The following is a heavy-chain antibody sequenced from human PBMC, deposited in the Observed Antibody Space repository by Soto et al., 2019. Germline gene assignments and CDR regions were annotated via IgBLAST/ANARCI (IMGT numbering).Heavy chain of an antibody. CDR3: ARESFSFGELLAVSSGWLSYGLDV. Sequence: SETLSLTCTVSGGSISSGDSYWNWLRQRPGKGLEWIGYIYFSGTTYYNPSLKSRVGLSMDRSKNQFSMKLRSMTAADTDVYYCARESFSFGELLAVSSGWLSYGLDVWGQGTTVTVSS. J-gene: IGHJ6*02. V-gene: IGHV4-30-4*01. CDR1: GGSISSGDSY. D-gene: IGHD3-10*01. CDR2: IYFSGTT.